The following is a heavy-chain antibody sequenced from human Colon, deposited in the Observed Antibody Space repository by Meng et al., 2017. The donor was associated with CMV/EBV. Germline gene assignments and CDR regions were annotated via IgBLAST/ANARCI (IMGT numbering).Heavy chain of an antibody. V-gene: IGHV3-43D*03. CDR3: AKDGDGSGSYLDH. D-gene: IGHD3-10*01. Sequence: GESLKISCAASGFTFNDYAMHWVRQAPGKGLEWVSLISWDGVRIYYADSVKGRFNIPRDSSKNSLYLQMNSLRTEDTALYYCAKDGDGSGSYLDHWGQGTLVTVSS. J-gene: IGHJ4*02. CDR2: ISWDGVRI. CDR1: GFTFNDYA.